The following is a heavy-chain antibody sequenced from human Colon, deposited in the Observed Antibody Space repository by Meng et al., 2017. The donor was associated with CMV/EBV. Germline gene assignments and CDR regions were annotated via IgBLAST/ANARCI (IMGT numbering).Heavy chain of an antibody. D-gene: IGHD3-3*01. V-gene: IGHV4-59*12. Sequence: ESLKISCTVSGDSITSSFWSWIRQPPGKGLEWIGYIYHSGTTNYNPSLKSRVTISVDTSKNQFSLKLSSVTAADTAVYYCAREFTIFGDSPSYWFDPWGQGTLVTVSS. J-gene: IGHJ5*02. CDR2: IYHSGTT. CDR1: GDSITSSF. CDR3: AREFTIFGDSPSYWFDP.